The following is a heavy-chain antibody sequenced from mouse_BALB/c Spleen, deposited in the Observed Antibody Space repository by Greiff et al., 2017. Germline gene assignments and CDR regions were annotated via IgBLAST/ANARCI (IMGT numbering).Heavy chain of an antibody. CDR1: GFTFSSYA. D-gene: IGHD2-3*01. J-gene: IGHJ2*01. Sequence: EVKLVESGGGLVKPGGSLKLSCAASGFTFSSYAMSWVRQSPEKRLEWVAEISSGGSYTYYPDTVTGRFTISRDNAKNTLYLEMSSLRSEDTAMYYCARENDGYLDYWGQGTTLTVSS. CDR2: ISSGGSYT. CDR3: ARENDGYLDY. V-gene: IGHV5-9-4*01.